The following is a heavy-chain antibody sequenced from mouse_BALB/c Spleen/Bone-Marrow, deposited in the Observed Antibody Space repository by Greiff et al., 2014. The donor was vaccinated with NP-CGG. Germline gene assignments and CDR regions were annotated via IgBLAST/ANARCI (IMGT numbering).Heavy chain of an antibody. CDR3: ARGRWYY. J-gene: IGHJ2*01. V-gene: IGHV1-22*01. D-gene: IGHD2-3*01. CDR1: GYTFSDYT. CDR2: VNPNIGGT. Sequence: VQLQQSGPELVRPGASVKISCKTSGYTFSDYTLHWVKQSHGKSLEWIGGVNPNIGGTSYNQKFKGKASLTVNKSSTTAYMELRSLTSDDSAVYYCARGRWYYWGQGTTLTVSS.